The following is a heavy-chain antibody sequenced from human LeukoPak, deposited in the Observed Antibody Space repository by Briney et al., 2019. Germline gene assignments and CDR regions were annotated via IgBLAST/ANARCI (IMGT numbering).Heavy chain of an antibody. CDR3: TTEYTIYGDYANDY. D-gene: IGHD4-17*01. J-gene: IGHJ4*02. CDR1: GFTFSSYG. V-gene: IGHV3-30*02. CDR2: IRYDGSNK. Sequence: GGSLRLSCAASGFTFSSYGMHWVRQAPGKGLEWVAFIRYDGSNKYYADSVKGRFTISRDNSKNTLYLQMSSLKTEDTAVYYCTTEYTIYGDYANDYWGQGTLVTVSS.